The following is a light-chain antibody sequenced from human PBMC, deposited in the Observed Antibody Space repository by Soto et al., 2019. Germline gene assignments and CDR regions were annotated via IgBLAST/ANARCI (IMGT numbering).Light chain of an antibody. CDR1: QYVRSNY. Sequence: EIVLTQSPGTLSLSPGERATLSCRASQYVRSNYLAWYQQKPGQTPRLLIYITSSRAPGIPERFSGSGSGSDFTLTISRLEPEDFAVYFCQQYGDSPWTFGQGTKVVIK. CDR3: QQYGDSPWT. J-gene: IGKJ1*01. CDR2: ITS. V-gene: IGKV3-20*01.